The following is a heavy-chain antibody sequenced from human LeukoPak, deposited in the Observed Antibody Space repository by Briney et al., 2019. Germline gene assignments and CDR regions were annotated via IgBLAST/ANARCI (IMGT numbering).Heavy chain of an antibody. V-gene: IGHV4-59*01. D-gene: IGHD6-13*01. CDR3: VRGKAAAGAIWFDP. Sequence: SETLSLTCTVSGGSIDSWYWTWIRQPPGKGLEWIGCIYSSGSTSYKPSLKSRITISVDTSKNQFSLNLSSVTAADTAVYYCVRGKAAAGAIWFDPWGQGTLVTVSS. J-gene: IGHJ5*02. CDR1: GGSIDSWY. CDR2: IYSSGST.